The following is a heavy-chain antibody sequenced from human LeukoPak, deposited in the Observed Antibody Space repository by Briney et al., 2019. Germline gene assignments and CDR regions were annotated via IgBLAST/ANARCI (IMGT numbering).Heavy chain of an antibody. CDR1: GGSISSSNW. D-gene: IGHD3-9*01. CDR2: IYHSGST. Sequence: SETLSLTCAVSGGSISSSNWWSWVRQPPGKGLEWIGEIYHSGSTNYNPSLKSRVTISVDTSKNQFSLKLSSVTAADTAVYYCASPRKLRYFDWLLSPFDYWGQGTLVTVSS. CDR3: ASPRKLRYFDWLLSPFDY. J-gene: IGHJ4*02. V-gene: IGHV4-4*02.